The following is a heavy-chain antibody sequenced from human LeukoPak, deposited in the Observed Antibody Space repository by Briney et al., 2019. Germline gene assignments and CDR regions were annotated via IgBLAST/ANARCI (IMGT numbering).Heavy chain of an antibody. CDR2: IYHSGSA. CDR3: ARVTMIRGVFLFYDY. V-gene: IGHV4-4*02. J-gene: IGHJ4*02. CDR1: GDSISSSNW. D-gene: IGHD3-10*01. Sequence: SGTLSLTCAVSGDSISSSNWWTWVRQPPGKGLEWIGEIYHSGSANYNPSLKSRVTISVDKSKNQFSLKLSSVTAADTAVYYCARVTMIRGVFLFYDYWGQGTLVTVSS.